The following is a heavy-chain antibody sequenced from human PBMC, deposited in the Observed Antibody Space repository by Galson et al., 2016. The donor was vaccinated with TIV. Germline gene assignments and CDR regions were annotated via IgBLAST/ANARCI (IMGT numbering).Heavy chain of an antibody. Sequence: SVKVSGKASGYTFNNFAVSWVRQAPGQGLEWMGWISTYNGETNYAQNFQGRVTLTTDTSTNTAYMELRSLRSDDTAVYYCARSGYNYGLIGLHSSYWYLDLWGRGTLVTVSS. CDR3: ARSGYNYGLIGLHSSYWYLDL. CDR2: ISTYNGET. D-gene: IGHD5-12*01. CDR1: GYTFNNFA. V-gene: IGHV1-18*04. J-gene: IGHJ2*01.